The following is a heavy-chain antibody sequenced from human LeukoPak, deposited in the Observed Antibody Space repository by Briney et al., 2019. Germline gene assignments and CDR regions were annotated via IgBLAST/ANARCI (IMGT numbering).Heavy chain of an antibody. CDR2: IIPILGIA. D-gene: IGHD3-9*01. CDR1: GGTFSSYA. V-gene: IGHV1-69*04. Sequence: GALVKVSCKASGGTFSSYAISWVRQAPGQGLEWMGRIIPILGIANYAQKFQGRVTITADKSTSTAYMELRSLRSDDTAVYYCARDEVVRYFDWLLYTPYYGMDVWGQGTTVTVSS. CDR3: ARDEVVRYFDWLLYTPYYGMDV. J-gene: IGHJ6*02.